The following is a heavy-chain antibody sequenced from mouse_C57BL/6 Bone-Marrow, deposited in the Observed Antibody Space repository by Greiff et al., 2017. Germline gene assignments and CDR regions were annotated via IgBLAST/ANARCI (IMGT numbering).Heavy chain of an antibody. CDR2: IWWDDDK. V-gene: IGHV8-8*01. D-gene: IGHD1-1*01. J-gene: IGHJ1*03. CDR3: ARIITTVVATNWYFDV. Sequence: VTLKESGPGILQPSQTLSLTCSFSGFSLSTFGMGVGWIRQPSGKGLEWLAHIWWDDDKYYNPALKSRLTISKDTSKNQVFLKIANVDTADTATYYCARIITTVVATNWYFDVWGTGTTVTVSS. CDR1: GFSLSTFGMG.